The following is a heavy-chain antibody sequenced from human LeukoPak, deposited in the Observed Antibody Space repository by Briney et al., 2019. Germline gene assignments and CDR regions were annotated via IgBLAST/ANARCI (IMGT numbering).Heavy chain of an antibody. CDR3: GRGLGEFYFDL. J-gene: IGHJ4*02. V-gene: IGHV3-33*01. Sequence: GGSLRLSCAASGMTFSSYGMHWVRQAPGKGLEWVAVIWYDGTKKYYVDSVKGRFTISRDNSKNTLYLQVNSLRAEDTAVYYCGRGLGEFYFDLWGQGTLVTVSS. CDR1: GMTFSSYG. D-gene: IGHD3-16*01. CDR2: IWYDGTKK.